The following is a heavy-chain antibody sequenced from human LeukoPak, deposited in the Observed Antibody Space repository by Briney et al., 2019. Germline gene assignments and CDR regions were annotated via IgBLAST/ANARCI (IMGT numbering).Heavy chain of an antibody. V-gene: IGHV3-9*01. J-gene: IGHJ4*02. CDR1: GFTFDDYA. Sequence: GGSLRLSCAASGFTFDDYAMHWVRQAPGKGLEWVSGISWNSGSIGYADSVKGRFTISRDNAKNSLYLQMNSLRVEDTAVYYCARDGGYSSGWYFDCWGRGALVTVSS. CDR2: ISWNSGSI. D-gene: IGHD6-19*01. CDR3: ARDGGYSSGWYFDC.